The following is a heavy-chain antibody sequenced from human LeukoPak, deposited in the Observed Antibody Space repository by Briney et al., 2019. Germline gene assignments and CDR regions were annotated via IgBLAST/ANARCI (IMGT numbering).Heavy chain of an antibody. CDR1: GGSISSYY. D-gene: IGHD3-10*01. Sequence: SETLSLTCTVSGGSISSYYWSWIRQPAGKGLEWIGRIYTSGSTNYNPSLKSRVTMSVDTSKNQFSLKLSSVTAADTAVYYCASSPVLLWFGESTSQHWFDPWGQGTLVTVSS. J-gene: IGHJ5*02. CDR2: IYTSGST. CDR3: ASSPVLLWFGESTSQHWFDP. V-gene: IGHV4-4*07.